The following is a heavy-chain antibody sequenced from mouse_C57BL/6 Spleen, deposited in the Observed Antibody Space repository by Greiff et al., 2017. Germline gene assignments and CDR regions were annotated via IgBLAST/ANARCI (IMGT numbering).Heavy chain of an antibody. Sequence: QVQLQQPGAELVKPGASVKLSCKASGYTFTSYWMHWVKQRPGQGLEWIGMIHPNSGSTNYNEKFKSKATLTVDKSSSTAYMQLSSLTSEDSAVYYCARWGDYYGSSYVGYFDVWGTGTTVTVSS. CDR2: IHPNSGST. D-gene: IGHD1-1*01. J-gene: IGHJ1*03. CDR1: GYTFTSYW. V-gene: IGHV1-64*01. CDR3: ARWGDYYGSSYVGYFDV.